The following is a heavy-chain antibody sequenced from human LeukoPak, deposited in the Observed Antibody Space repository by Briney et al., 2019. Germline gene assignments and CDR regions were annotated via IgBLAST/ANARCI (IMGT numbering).Heavy chain of an antibody. V-gene: IGHV4-59*08. Sequence: ASETLSLTCTVSGGSISSYYWSWTRQPPGKGLEWIGYIYYSGSTNYNPSLKSRVTISVDTSKNQFSLKLSSVTAADTAVYYCARHAISSAWSIDYWGQGTLVTVSS. D-gene: IGHD6-19*01. CDR3: ARHAISSAWSIDY. J-gene: IGHJ4*02. CDR1: GGSISSYY. CDR2: IYYSGST.